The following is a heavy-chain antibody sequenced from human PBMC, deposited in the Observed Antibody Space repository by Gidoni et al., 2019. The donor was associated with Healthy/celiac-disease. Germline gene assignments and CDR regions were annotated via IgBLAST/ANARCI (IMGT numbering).Heavy chain of an antibody. CDR3: ARGRGDSSGYYSLAFDI. V-gene: IGHV4-34*01. CDR1: GWSFRGYY. J-gene: IGHJ3*02. Sequence: QVQLQQWGAGLLKPSETLSLTCAVYGWSFRGYYWSWIRQPPGKGLEWIGEINHSGSTNYNPSLKSRVTISVDTSKNQFSLKLSSVTAADTAVYYCARGRGDSSGYYSLAFDIWGQGTMVTVSS. CDR2: INHSGST. D-gene: IGHD3-22*01.